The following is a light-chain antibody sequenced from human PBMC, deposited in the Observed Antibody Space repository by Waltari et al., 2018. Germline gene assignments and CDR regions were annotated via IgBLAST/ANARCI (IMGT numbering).Light chain of an antibody. J-gene: IGLJ1*01. CDR1: SNNVGNQG. CDR2: RNN. Sequence: QAGLTQPPSVSKGLRQTATLSCTGNSNNVGNQGAAWLQQHQGQPPKLLSYRNNNRPLGISDRFSAARSGNTASLTITGRQPEDEADYYCSAWDSDLRGYVFGTGTKVTVL. V-gene: IGLV10-54*04. CDR3: SAWDSDLRGYV.